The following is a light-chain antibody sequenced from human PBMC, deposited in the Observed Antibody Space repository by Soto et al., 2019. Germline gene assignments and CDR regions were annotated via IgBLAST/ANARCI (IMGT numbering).Light chain of an antibody. CDR2: STN. CDR3: AAWDDSLIGWV. CDR1: SSNIGRNT. Sequence: QPVLTQPPSASGTPGQRVTISCSGSSSNIGRNTVNWYQQLPGTAPKLLMYSTNQRPSGVPDRFSGSKSGTSASLAISGLQSEDEADYYCAAWDDSLIGWVFGGGTKLTVL. J-gene: IGLJ3*02. V-gene: IGLV1-44*01.